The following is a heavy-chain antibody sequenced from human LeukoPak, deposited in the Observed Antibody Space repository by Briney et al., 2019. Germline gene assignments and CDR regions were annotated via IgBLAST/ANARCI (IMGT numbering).Heavy chain of an antibody. V-gene: IGHV1-8*01. CDR2: MNPNSGNT. CDR3: AMRVVPAANYYYGMDV. Sequence: ASVKVSCKASGYTFTSYDINWVRQATGHGLEWMGWMNPNSGNTGYAQKFQGRVTMTRNTSISTAYMELSSLRSEDTAVYYCAMRVVPAANYYYGMDVWGQGTTVTVSS. D-gene: IGHD2-2*01. CDR1: GYTFTSYD. J-gene: IGHJ6*02.